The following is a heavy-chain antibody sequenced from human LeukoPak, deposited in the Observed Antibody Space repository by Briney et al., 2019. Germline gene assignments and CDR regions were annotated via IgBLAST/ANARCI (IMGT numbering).Heavy chain of an antibody. J-gene: IGHJ5*02. CDR3: ARGQGRAVGRRRFDA. V-gene: IGHV1-8*01. D-gene: IGHD6-13*01. CDR2: MNPNSGNT. Sequence: ASVKVSSKASGYTFTSYDINWVRQATGQGLEWMGWMNPNSGNTGYAQKFQGRVTMTRNTSISTAYMELSSLRSEDTAVYYCARGQGRAVGRRRFDAWGQGSLVTVSS. CDR1: GYTFTSYD.